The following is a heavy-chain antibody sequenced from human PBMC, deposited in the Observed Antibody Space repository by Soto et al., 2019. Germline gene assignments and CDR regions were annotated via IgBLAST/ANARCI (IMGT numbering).Heavy chain of an antibody. V-gene: IGHV1-18*01. Sequence: ASVKVSCKTSGYTFSNYALSWVRQAPGQGLEWMGWISAYNGHTIYTQKFQGRVTITRDTSASTAYMELSSLRSEDTAVYYCATDSGYDLDLDYWGQGTLVTVSS. J-gene: IGHJ4*02. CDR1: GYTFSNYA. D-gene: IGHD5-12*01. CDR2: ISAYNGHT. CDR3: ATDSGYDLDLDY.